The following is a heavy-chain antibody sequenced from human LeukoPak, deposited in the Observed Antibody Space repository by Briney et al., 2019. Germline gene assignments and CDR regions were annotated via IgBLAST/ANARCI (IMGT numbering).Heavy chain of an antibody. Sequence: PSETLSLTCTVSGGSISSSSYYWGWIRQPPGKGLEWIGSIYHSGSTYYNPSLKSRVTISVDTSKNQFSLKLSSVTAADTAVYYCARDPGGSGSYYTPFWGNAYYMDVWGKGTTVTVSS. CDR1: GGSISSSSYY. V-gene: IGHV4-39*07. J-gene: IGHJ6*03. CDR3: ARDPGGSGSYYTPFWGNAYYMDV. D-gene: IGHD3-10*01. CDR2: IYHSGST.